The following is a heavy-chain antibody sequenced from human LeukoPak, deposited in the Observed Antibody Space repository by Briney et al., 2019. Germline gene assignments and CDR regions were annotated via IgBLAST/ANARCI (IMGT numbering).Heavy chain of an antibody. CDR2: INPNSGGT. CDR3: ARDPRGYYDSSGDLGFDY. D-gene: IGHD3-22*01. J-gene: IGHJ4*02. V-gene: IGHV1-2*06. Sequence: GASVKVSCKASGYTFTGYYMHWVRQAPGQGLEWMGRINPNSGGTNYAQKLQGRVTMTTDTSTSTAYMELRSLRSDDTAVYYCARDPRGYYDSSGDLGFDYWGQGTLVTVSS. CDR1: GYTFTGYY.